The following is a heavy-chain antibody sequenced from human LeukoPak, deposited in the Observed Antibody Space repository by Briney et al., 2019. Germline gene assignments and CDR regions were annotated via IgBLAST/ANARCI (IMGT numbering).Heavy chain of an antibody. CDR1: GYTFSSYG. V-gene: IGHV1-18*01. CDR2: ISAYNGDT. CDR3: ARDVGDIVTIPAAISVP. D-gene: IGHD2-2*01. J-gene: IGHJ5*02. Sequence: ASVKVSCKASGYTFSSYGISWVRQAPGQGLEWTGWISAYNGDTNYAQMLQGRVTMTTDTSTSTVYMEVGSLRSDDTAMYYCARDVGDIVTIPAAISVPWGQGTLVTVSS.